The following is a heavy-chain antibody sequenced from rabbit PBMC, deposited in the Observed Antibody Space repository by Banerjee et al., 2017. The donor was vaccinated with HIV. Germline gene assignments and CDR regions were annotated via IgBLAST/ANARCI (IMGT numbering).Heavy chain of an antibody. Sequence: QEQLEESGGDLVKPEGSLTLTCTASGFSFSSSYWICWVRQAPGKGLEWIACIYAGSSGSTYYASWAKGRFTISKTSSTTVTLQMTSLTAADTATYFCARDLYGDLSAYFDLWGQGTLVTVS. CDR1: GFSFSSSYW. CDR3: ARDLYGDLSAYFDL. CDR2: IYAGSSGST. D-gene: IGHD2-1*01. V-gene: IGHV1S45*01. J-gene: IGHJ4*01.